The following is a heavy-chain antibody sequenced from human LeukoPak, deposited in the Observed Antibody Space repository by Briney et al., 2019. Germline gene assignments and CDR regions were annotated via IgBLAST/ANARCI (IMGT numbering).Heavy chain of an antibody. Sequence: SETLSLTCTVSGGSISSGDYYWSWIRQPAGKGLEWIGRIYTSGSTNYNPSLKSRVTISVDTSKNQFSLKLSSVTAADTAVYYCARETGITIFGVVIRTYFYFDYWGQGTLVTVSS. V-gene: IGHV4-61*02. CDR1: GGSISSGDYY. CDR2: IYTSGST. D-gene: IGHD3-3*01. CDR3: ARETGITIFGVVIRTYFYFDY. J-gene: IGHJ4*02.